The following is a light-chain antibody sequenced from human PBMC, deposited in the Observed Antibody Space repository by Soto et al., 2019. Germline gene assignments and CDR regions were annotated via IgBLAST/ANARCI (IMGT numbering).Light chain of an antibody. Sequence: QSALTQPPSASGSPGQSVTISCTGTSSDVGAYKYVSWYQQYPGKAPKLMIYEVSKRPSWVPDRFSGSKSGNTASLTVSGLQADDEADYYCSSYVGSNIWVFGGGTKLTVL. CDR1: SSDVGAYKY. V-gene: IGLV2-8*01. J-gene: IGLJ3*02. CDR3: SSYVGSNIWV. CDR2: EVS.